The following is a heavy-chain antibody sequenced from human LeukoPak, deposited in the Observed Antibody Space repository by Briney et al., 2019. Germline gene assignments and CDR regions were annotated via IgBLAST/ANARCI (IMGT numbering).Heavy chain of an antibody. V-gene: IGHV4-39*01. Sequence: PSETLSLTCTVSGGSISSSSYYWGWIRQPPGKGLEWIGNIYYSGSTYDNPSLKSRVTISVDTSKNQFPLKLSFVTAADTAVYYCARRSGGDQYFDYWGQGTLVTVSS. D-gene: IGHD2-21*02. CDR2: IYYSGST. J-gene: IGHJ4*02. CDR1: GGSISSSSYY. CDR3: ARRSGGDQYFDY.